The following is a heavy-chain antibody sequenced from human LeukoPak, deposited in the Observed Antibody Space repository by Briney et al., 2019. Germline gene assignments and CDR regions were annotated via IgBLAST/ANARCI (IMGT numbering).Heavy chain of an antibody. CDR1: GYTFTGYY. CDR2: INPNSGGT. V-gene: IGHV1-2*04. J-gene: IGHJ4*02. Sequence: GASVKVSCKASGYTFTGYYMHWVRQAPGQGLEWMGWINPNSGGTNYAQKFQGWVTMTRDTSISTAYMELSRLRSDDTAVYYCARVLEGDSYGYDYWGQGTLVTVSS. CDR3: ARVLEGDSYGYDY. D-gene: IGHD5-18*01.